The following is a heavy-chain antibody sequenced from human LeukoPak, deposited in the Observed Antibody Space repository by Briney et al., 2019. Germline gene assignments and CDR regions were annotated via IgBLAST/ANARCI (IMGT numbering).Heavy chain of an antibody. D-gene: IGHD3-10*01. Sequence: GTSVKVSCKASGFTFTSSSMHWVRQAPGKGLEWVAVIWYDGTNKYYADSVKGRFTISRDNFKNTVYLQMNSLRAEDTAVYYCARADFYGSGTYRPNYWGQGTLVTVS. CDR2: IWYDGTNK. CDR3: ARADFYGSGTYRPNY. J-gene: IGHJ4*02. CDR1: GFTFTSSS. V-gene: IGHV3-33*01.